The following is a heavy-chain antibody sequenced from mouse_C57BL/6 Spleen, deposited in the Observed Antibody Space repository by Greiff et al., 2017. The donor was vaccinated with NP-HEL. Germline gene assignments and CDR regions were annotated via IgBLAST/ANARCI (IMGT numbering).Heavy chain of an antibody. V-gene: IGHV10-1*01. CDR3: VRNDYLYFDY. Sequence: EVMLVESGGGLVQPKGSLKLSCAASGFSFNTYAMNWVRQAPGKGLEWVARIRSKSNNYATYYADSVKDRFTISRDDSESMLYLQMNNLKTEDTAMYYCVRNDYLYFDYWGQGTTLTVSS. D-gene: IGHD2-4*01. CDR2: IRSKSNNYAT. J-gene: IGHJ2*01. CDR1: GFSFNTYA.